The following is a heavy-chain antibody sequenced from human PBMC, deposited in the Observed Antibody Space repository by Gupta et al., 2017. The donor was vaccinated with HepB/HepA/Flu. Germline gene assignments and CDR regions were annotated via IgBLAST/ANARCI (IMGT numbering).Heavy chain of an antibody. CDR3: AKCSTSYGNDALVV. CDR2: VAGGGGKK. V-gene: IGHV3-23*01. D-gene: IGHD1-14*01. CDR1: GFSFSNYA. Sequence: EEKLLESGGGLVQPGGCLRLSCEAAGFSFSNYAMNWVRQAPGKGLEWISFVAGGGGKKFHADSVQGRFSISRDNSKNTIYLYMTSLRAEDTALYYCAKCSTSYGNDALVVWGRGTMVTVSS. J-gene: IGHJ3*01.